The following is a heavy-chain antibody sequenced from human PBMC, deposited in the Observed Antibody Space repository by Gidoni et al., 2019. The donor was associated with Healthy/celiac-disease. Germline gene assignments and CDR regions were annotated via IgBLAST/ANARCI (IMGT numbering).Heavy chain of an antibody. Sequence: DVQLVDSGGGLVQPGGSLNLSYAASGFPFSGSDMHWVRQASGKGLEWVGRIRRKANSYATAYAASVKGRCTSSRDDSKNTAYLQMNSRKTEDTAVYYCTRREVIRGRDVWGQGTTVTVSS. J-gene: IGHJ6*02. V-gene: IGHV3-73*02. CDR1: GFPFSGSD. D-gene: IGHD1-26*01. CDR2: IRRKANSYAT. CDR3: TRREVIRGRDV.